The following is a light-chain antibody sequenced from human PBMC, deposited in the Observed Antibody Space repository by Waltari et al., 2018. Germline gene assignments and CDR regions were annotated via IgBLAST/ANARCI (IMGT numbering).Light chain of an antibody. Sequence: DIVMTQSPDSLAVSLGERATINCKSSQSLFSSSKNKNFLAWFQQKPGQPPKLLIYWASTRESGVPDRFSGSWSGTDFTLTISSLQAEDVAVYYCQQYYPAPPRTFGQGTKVEIK. CDR2: WAS. CDR1: QSLFSSSKNKNF. CDR3: QQYYPAPPRT. V-gene: IGKV4-1*01. J-gene: IGKJ1*01.